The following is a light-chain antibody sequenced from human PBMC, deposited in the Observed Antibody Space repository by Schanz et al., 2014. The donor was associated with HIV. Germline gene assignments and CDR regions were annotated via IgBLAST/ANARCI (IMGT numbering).Light chain of an antibody. V-gene: IGKV1-5*03. CDR2: EAS. CDR3: LQYNDDVYT. J-gene: IGKJ2*01. CDR1: QSISGW. Sequence: DIQMTQSPSTLSASVGDRISLTCRASQSISGWLAWYQQKPGEAPNLLISEASTLDSGVPSRFSGSGSGTEFTLSISSLQSDDFATYYCLQYNDDVYTFGQGTKLEIK.